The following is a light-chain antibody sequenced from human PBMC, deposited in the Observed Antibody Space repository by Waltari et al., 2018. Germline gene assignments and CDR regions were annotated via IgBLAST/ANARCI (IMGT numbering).Light chain of an antibody. CDR1: QRISWW. J-gene: IGKJ1*01. V-gene: IGKV1-5*03. CDR3: QQYDHYPGT. Sequence: DIQMTQYPSTLSVSVGDRVTITCRASQRISWWLAWYQQKPGKAPQLLISGASRLENGVPSRVSGSGSGTEFTLAISSLQPDDSGTYFCQQYDHYPGTFGQGTNVEIK. CDR2: GAS.